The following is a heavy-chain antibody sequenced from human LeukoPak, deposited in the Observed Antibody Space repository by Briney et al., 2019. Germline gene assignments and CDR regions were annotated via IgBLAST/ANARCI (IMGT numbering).Heavy chain of an antibody. J-gene: IGHJ6*03. V-gene: IGHV4-59*08. CDR2: IYYSGST. Sequence: SETLSLTCTVSGVSLRSYYWSWIRQPPGKGLEWIGYIYYSGSTNYNPSLKSRVTISVDTSKNQFSLKLSSVTAADTAVYYCASHSNYYYYYYYYMDVWGKGTTVTVSS. D-gene: IGHD4-11*01. CDR1: GVSLRSYY. CDR3: ASHSNYYYYYYYYMDV.